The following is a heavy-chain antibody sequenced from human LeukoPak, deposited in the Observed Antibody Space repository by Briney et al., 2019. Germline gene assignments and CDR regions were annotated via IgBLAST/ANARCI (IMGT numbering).Heavy chain of an antibody. CDR1: GYTFTGYY. V-gene: IGHV1-2*02. Sequence: ASVKVSCKASGYTFTGYYMHWVRQAPGQGLEWMGWINPNSGGTNYAQKLQGRVTMTTDTSTSTAYMELRSLRSDDTAVYYCARYIVVVPAAMGDTAMVYYYYYGMDVWGQGTTVTVSS. J-gene: IGHJ6*02. CDR2: INPNSGGT. CDR3: ARYIVVVPAAMGDTAMVYYYYYGMDV. D-gene: IGHD2-2*01.